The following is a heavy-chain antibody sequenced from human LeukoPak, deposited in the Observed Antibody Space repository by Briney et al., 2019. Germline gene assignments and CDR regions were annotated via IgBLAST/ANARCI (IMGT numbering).Heavy chain of an antibody. V-gene: IGHV1-2*02. Sequence: ASVKVSCKAAGYTFTGYYIHWVRQAHGQGLEWMGWINPYTSGTNYAQNFQGRVNMTRDTSISTAYMEVSSLRSEDKAVYYCAREGLRGCYLGYWGQGTLVTVSS. CDR1: GYTFTGYY. D-gene: IGHD3-16*01. CDR3: AREGLRGCYLGY. J-gene: IGHJ4*02. CDR2: INPYTSGT.